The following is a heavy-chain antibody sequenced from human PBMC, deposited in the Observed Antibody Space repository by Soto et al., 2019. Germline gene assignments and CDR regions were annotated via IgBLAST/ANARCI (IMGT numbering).Heavy chain of an antibody. Sequence: SGTLSLTCTVSGGSLSSYYRSWIRQPPGKGLEWIGYIYYSGSTNYNPSLKSRVTISVDTSKNQFSLKLSSVTAADTAVYYCARHELGYFDYWGQGTLVTVSS. CDR1: GGSLSSYY. D-gene: IGHD1-26*01. CDR2: IYYSGST. CDR3: ARHELGYFDY. V-gene: IGHV4-59*08. J-gene: IGHJ4*02.